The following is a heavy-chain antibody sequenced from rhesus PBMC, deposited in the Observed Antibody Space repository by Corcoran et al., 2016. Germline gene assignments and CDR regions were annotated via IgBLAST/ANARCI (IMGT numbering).Heavy chain of an antibody. V-gene: IGHV4-127*01. Sequence: QVQLQESGPGLVKPSETLSLTCAVSGYSISSGFGWRWIRAPPGKGVEWIGYIVGRRGSTNYNPSLKSRVTMSKDTAKNQFSLKLSSVTAADTAVYYCARDGDYFYFDYWGQGVLVTVSS. D-gene: IGHD1-44*01. CDR2: IVGRRGST. CDR1: GYSISSGFG. J-gene: IGHJ4*01. CDR3: ARDGDYFYFDY.